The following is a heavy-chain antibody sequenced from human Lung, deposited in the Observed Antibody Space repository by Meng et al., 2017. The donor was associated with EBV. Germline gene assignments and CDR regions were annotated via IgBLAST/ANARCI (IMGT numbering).Heavy chain of an antibody. CDR3: GTLKYTSGFYGPAY. CDR2: INTNTGNP. CDR1: GYRFTSYA. V-gene: IGHV7-4-1*02. Sequence: QVQLVQSGSWLKNPGASVKVSCKASGYRFTSYAMNWVRQAPGQGLEWMGWINTNTGNPTYAQGFTGRFVFSLDTSVSTAYLQISSLKAEDTAVYYCGTLKYTSGFYGPAYWGQGALVTVSS. D-gene: IGHD6-19*01. J-gene: IGHJ4*02.